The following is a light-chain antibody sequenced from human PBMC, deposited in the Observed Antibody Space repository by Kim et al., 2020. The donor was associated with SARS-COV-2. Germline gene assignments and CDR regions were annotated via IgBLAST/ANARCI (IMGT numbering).Light chain of an antibody. CDR3: CSYAGSSTVV. Sequence: GPSITLSFTGTSSDVGSYNLVSWYQQHPGKAPKLMIYEVSKRPSGVSNRFSGSKSGNTASLTISGLQAEDEADYYCCSYAGSSTVVFGGGTQLTVL. V-gene: IGLV2-23*02. CDR2: EVS. CDR1: SSDVGSYNL. J-gene: IGLJ2*01.